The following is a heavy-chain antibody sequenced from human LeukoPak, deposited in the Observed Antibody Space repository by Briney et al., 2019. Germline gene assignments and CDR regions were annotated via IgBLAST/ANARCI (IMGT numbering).Heavy chain of an antibody. Sequence: PSETLSLTCTVPGGSISSGAYYWGWIRQPPGKGLEWIASIYYNGSPYYSPSLKSRVTISADTSKNQFSLKLNSVTAADTAVYYCARDRAAVDSYYFDYWGQGTLVTVSS. CDR2: IYYNGSP. V-gene: IGHV4-39*02. J-gene: IGHJ4*02. D-gene: IGHD3-10*01. CDR3: ARDRAAVDSYYFDY. CDR1: GGSISSGAYY.